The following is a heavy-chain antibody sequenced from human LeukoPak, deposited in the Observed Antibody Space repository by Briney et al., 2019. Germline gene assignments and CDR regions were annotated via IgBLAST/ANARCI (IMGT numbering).Heavy chain of an antibody. V-gene: IGHV3-33*08. CDR3: GRDADVTKIFWYFDL. CDR1: GFTFSSYT. Sequence: WGSLRLSCAASGFTFSSYTMHWVRQAPGKGLEWVADTWSHGRKEYYPDSGKGRVTIPRTISKNTLYLQMTSLTANATGTYYWGRDADVTKIFWYFDLWGRGTLVTVSS. CDR2: TWSHGRKE. J-gene: IGHJ2*01. D-gene: IGHD4-11*01.